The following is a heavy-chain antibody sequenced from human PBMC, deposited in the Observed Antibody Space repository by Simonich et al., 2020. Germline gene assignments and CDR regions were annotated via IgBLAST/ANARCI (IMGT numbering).Heavy chain of an antibody. J-gene: IGHJ6*03. D-gene: IGHD7-27*01. CDR2: IKQDGSEK. V-gene: IGHV3-7*01. CDR1: GFTFSSDW. Sequence: EVQLVESGGGLVQPGGSLRLSCAASGFTFSSDWMSWVRQAPGKGLGWVANIKQDGSEKYYVDPVKGRFTISRDNAKNSLYLQMNSLRAEDTAVYYCARDGLGTAYYYYMDVWGKGTTVTVSS. CDR3: ARDGLGTAYYYYMDV.